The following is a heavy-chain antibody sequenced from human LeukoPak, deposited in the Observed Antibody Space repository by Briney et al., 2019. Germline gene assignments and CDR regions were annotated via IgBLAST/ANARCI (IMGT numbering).Heavy chain of an antibody. Sequence: GGSLRLSCAASGFTVSRSYISWVRQAPGQGLEWVAVIYTSGNTYYADSVKSRFTISRDNSKNTLYLQMNSLRAEDTAVYYCARAPFYFDSSNYPYFDYWGQGTLVTVSS. CDR1: GFTVSRSY. J-gene: IGHJ4*02. V-gene: IGHV3-53*01. CDR2: IYTSGNT. D-gene: IGHD3-22*01. CDR3: ARAPFYFDSSNYPYFDY.